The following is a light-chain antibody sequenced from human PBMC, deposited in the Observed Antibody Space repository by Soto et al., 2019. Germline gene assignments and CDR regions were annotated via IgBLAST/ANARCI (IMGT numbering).Light chain of an antibody. CDR2: DVS. Sequence: QSALTQPDSVSGSPGQSITISCTGTSSDVGGYNYVPWYQQHPGKAPKLMIYDVSNRPSGVSNRFSGSKSGNTASLTISGPQAEDEADYYCSSYTSSSTADYVFGTGTKVTGL. V-gene: IGLV2-14*01. J-gene: IGLJ1*01. CDR3: SSYTSSSTADYV. CDR1: SSDVGGYNY.